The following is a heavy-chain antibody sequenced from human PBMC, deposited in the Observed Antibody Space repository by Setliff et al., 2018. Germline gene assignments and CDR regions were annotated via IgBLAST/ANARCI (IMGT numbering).Heavy chain of an antibody. CDR1: GDSISSRRSY. CDR3: ARYRGVGIVGATAGWFDP. J-gene: IGHJ5*02. D-gene: IGHD1-26*01. V-gene: IGHV4-61*09. CDR2: IYTSWST. Sequence: TLSLTCTVSGDSISSRRSYWGWFRQPAGKGLEWIGQIYTSWSTNYNPSLKSRVTISLDTSKNQFSLKLSSVTAADTAVYYCARYRGVGIVGATAGWFDPWGQGTLVTVSS.